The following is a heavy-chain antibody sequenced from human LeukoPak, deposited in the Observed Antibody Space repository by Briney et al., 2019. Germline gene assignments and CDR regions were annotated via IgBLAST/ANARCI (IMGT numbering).Heavy chain of an antibody. Sequence: ASVEVSCRASGYTFTNYDITWIRQAPGQGLEWMGWINPNSGGTNYAQKLQGRVTMTTDTSTSTAYMELRSLRSDDTAVYYCARDIRIGGYADNRPFDPWGQGTLVTVSS. CDR1: GYTFTNYD. D-gene: IGHD1-14*01. CDR2: INPNSGGT. CDR3: ARDIRIGGYADNRPFDP. V-gene: IGHV1-18*01. J-gene: IGHJ5*02.